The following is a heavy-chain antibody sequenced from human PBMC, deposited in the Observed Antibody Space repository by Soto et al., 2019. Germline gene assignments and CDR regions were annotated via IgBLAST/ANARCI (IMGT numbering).Heavy chain of an antibody. CDR1: GYTFTSYG. V-gene: IGHV1-18*01. D-gene: IGHD2-21*02. CDR2: ISAYNGNT. Sequence: QVQLVQSGAEVKKPGASVKVSCKASGYTFTSYGISWVRQAPGHGLEWMGWISAYNGNTNYAQKLQGRVTMTTDTSTSTAYMELRSLRSDDTAVYYCARESYCGGDCYPPSYYYYGMDVWGQGTTVTVSS. J-gene: IGHJ6*02. CDR3: ARESYCGGDCYPPSYYYYGMDV.